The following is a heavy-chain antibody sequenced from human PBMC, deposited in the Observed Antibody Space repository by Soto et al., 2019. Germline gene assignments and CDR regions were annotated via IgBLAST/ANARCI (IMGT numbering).Heavy chain of an antibody. J-gene: IGHJ6*02. CDR3: ARPSYSSSRYYGMDV. Sequence: GESLKISCMGSGYKVSTWHNFTSYWIAWVRQMPGKGLEGVGIIYPGDSDTRYSPSFEGQVTISADKSITTAYLQWSSLKGSDTGMYYCARPSYSSSRYYGMDVWGQGTTVTGSS. D-gene: IGHD6-6*01. CDR1: GYKVSTWHNFTSYW. V-gene: IGHV5-51*01. CDR2: IYPGDSDT.